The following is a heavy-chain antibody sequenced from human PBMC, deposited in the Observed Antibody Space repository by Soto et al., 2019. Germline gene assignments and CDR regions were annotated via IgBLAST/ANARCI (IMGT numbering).Heavy chain of an antibody. CDR2: IGTAGDT. D-gene: IGHD4-17*01. CDR3: ARVAPYYGDYVYWYFDL. CDR1: GFTFSSYD. V-gene: IGHV3-13*04. J-gene: IGHJ2*01. Sequence: EVQLVESGGGLVQPGGSLRLSCAASGFTFSSYDMHWVRQATGKGLELVSAIGTAGDTYYPGSVKGRFTISRENAKNSLYLQMNSLRAGDTAVYYCARVAPYYGDYVYWYFDLWGRGTLVTVSS.